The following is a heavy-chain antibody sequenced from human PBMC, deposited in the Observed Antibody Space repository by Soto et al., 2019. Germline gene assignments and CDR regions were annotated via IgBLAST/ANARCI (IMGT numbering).Heavy chain of an antibody. J-gene: IGHJ3*02. Sequence: QVQLVQSGAEVKKPGSSVKVSCKASGGTFSSYAISWVRQAPGQGLEWMGGTIPIFGTANYEQKFQGRVTITADESTSTAYMELSSLRSEDTAVYYCARGRNSSWYRIGAFDIWGQGTMVTVSS. CDR2: TIPIFGTA. V-gene: IGHV1-69*12. CDR3: ARGRNSSWYRIGAFDI. D-gene: IGHD6-13*01. CDR1: GGTFSSYA.